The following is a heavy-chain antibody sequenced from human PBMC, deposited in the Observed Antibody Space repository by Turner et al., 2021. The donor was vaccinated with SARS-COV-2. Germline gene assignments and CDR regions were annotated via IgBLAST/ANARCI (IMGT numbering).Heavy chain of an antibody. CDR1: GYTLTSYD. Sequence: QVQPVQSGAEVKKPGAAVKVACKASGYTLTSYDTNWVRQATGQGLEWMGWMNIKSGNTGYAQKFQGRVTMTRNTSISTAYMELSSLRSEDTAVYYCARGDCSGGSCYDLDYWGQGTLVTVSS. J-gene: IGHJ4*02. D-gene: IGHD2-15*01. V-gene: IGHV1-8*01. CDR3: ARGDCSGGSCYDLDY. CDR2: MNIKSGNT.